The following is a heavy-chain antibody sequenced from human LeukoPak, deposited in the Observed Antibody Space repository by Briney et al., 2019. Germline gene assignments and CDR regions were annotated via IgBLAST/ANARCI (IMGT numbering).Heavy chain of an antibody. CDR2: ISCNSGSI. CDR3: AKAPREYYGSGSYGWYFDY. CDR1: GFTFDDYA. Sequence: GGSLRLSCAASGFTFDDYAMHWVRQAPGKGLEWVSGISCNSGSIGYADSVKGRSTISRDNAKNSLYLQMNSLRAEDTALYYCAKAPREYYGSGSYGWYFDYWGQGTLVTVSS. J-gene: IGHJ4*02. D-gene: IGHD3-10*01. V-gene: IGHV3-9*01.